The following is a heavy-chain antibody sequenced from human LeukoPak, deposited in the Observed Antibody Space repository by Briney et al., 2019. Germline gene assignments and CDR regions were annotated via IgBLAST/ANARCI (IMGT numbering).Heavy chain of an antibody. Sequence: PSETLSLTCAVHGGSFSTYYWSWIRQPPGKGLEWIGEINHSGGTSYNPSLKSRVTISVDTSKIQFSLNVRSVTVADTAVYYCATGGGSVAATAFDYWGQGALVTVSS. D-gene: IGHD6-19*01. J-gene: IGHJ4*02. V-gene: IGHV4-34*01. CDR1: GGSFSTYY. CDR3: ATGGGSVAATAFDY. CDR2: INHSGGT.